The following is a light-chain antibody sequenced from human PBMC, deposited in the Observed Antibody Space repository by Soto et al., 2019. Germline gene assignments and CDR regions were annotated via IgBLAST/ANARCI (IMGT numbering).Light chain of an antibody. J-gene: IGKJ2*01. CDR2: AAS. Sequence: DIQLTQSPSFLSASVGDRVTITCRASQDISSYLAWYQQKPGKAPKLLIFAASTLQSGVPSRFSGSGSGTEFTLTISSLQPEDFATYYCRQLNSFPPYTFGQGTKLEIK. CDR3: RQLNSFPPYT. V-gene: IGKV1-9*01. CDR1: QDISSY.